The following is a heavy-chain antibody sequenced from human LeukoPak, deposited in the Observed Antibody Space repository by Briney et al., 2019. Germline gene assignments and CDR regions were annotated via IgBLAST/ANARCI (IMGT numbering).Heavy chain of an antibody. Sequence: GGSLRLSCAASGFTFSNYWMGWVRQAPGKRPEWVANMNIDGSGKYYADLVKGRFSISRDNARNSVYLQMASLRVEDTAVYYCARDPVEWELLLDYWGQGTLVTVSS. J-gene: IGHJ4*02. CDR1: GFTFSNYW. CDR2: MNIDGSGK. V-gene: IGHV3-7*01. CDR3: ARDPVEWELLLDY. D-gene: IGHD1-26*01.